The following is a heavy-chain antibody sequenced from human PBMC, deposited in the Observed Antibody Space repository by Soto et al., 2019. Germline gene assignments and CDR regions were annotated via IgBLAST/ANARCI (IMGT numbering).Heavy chain of an antibody. CDR3: ARSNYYYYMDV. V-gene: IGHV4-59*01. CDR1: GGSISSYY. Sequence: QVQLQESGPGLVKPSETLSLTCTVSGGSISSYYWSWIRQPPGKGLEWIGYIYYSWRTNYNPSIKSRVTISVDTSKNQFSLKLSSVTAADTAVYYCARSNYYYYMDVWGKGTTVTVSS. CDR2: IYYSWRT. J-gene: IGHJ6*03.